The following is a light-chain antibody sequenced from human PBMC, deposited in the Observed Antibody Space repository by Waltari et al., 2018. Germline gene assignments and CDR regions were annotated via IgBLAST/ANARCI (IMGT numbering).Light chain of an antibody. CDR3: LIWHSSAWV. V-gene: IGLV5-45*03. CDR1: SDINVGTYR. CDR2: YKSDTDK. J-gene: IGLJ3*02. Sequence: QAVLTQPSSLSASPGASASLTCPLRSDINVGTYRINWYQHKPGSPPQYPLKYKSDTDKQQGSGVPSRFSGSKDASANAGILLISGLQSEDEADYYCLIWHSSAWVFGGGTKLTVL.